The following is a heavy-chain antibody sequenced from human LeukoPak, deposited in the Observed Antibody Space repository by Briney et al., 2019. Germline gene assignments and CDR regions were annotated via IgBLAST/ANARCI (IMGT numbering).Heavy chain of an antibody. D-gene: IGHD3-22*01. V-gene: IGHV4-38-2*02. CDR1: GYSISSGYY. CDR2: IYHSGST. J-gene: IGHJ6*03. Sequence: SETLSLTCTVSGYSISSGYYWNWIRQPPGKGLEWIGNIYHSGSTSYNPSLKSRVTISVDTSKNQFSLKLSSVTAADTAVYYCARQLMIDYYYYYYYMDVWGGGTTVTISS. CDR3: ARQLMIDYYYYYYYMDV.